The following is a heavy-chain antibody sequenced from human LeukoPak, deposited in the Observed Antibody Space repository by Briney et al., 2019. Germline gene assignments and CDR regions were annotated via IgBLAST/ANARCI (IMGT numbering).Heavy chain of an antibody. CDR1: GFTFSNYW. D-gene: IGHD3-22*01. V-gene: IGHV3-7*01. CDR3: ARQGGYYYDSSGYYWPPEGAYYFDY. J-gene: IGHJ4*02. Sequence: PGGSLRLSCAAFGFTFSNYWMSWVRQAPGQGLEWVANIKQDGSENYYVDSVKGRFTISRDNAKNSLYLQINSLRAEDTAVYYCARQGGYYYDSSGYYWPPEGAYYFDYWGQGTLVTVSS. CDR2: IKQDGSEN.